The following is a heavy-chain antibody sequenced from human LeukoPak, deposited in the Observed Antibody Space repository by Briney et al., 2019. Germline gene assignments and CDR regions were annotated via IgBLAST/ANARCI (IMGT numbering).Heavy chain of an antibody. Sequence: GGSLRLSCAASGFTFSSYEMNWVRQAPGKGLEWVSYISSSGSIIYYADSVKGRFTISRDNAKNSLYLQMNSLRAEDTAVYYCARLWDDYGGNKGGYWGQGTLVTVSS. V-gene: IGHV3-48*03. CDR3: ARLWDDYGGNKGGY. CDR1: GFTFSSYE. D-gene: IGHD4-23*01. CDR2: ISSSGSII. J-gene: IGHJ4*02.